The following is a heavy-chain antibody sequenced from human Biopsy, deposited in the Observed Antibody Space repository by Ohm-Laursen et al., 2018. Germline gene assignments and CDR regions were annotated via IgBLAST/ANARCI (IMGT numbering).Heavy chain of an antibody. CDR2: ITFDGSGE. Sequence: SLRLSCTASGFSFSTYGIYWVRQAPGKGLEWLAVITFDGSGEYYADSLQGRFTISRDNHKNTVDLQMNSLRPEDTAVYFCARDGKRWDYTAYFSWHFDLWGRGTLVTVSS. V-gene: IGHV3-30*03. CDR3: ARDGKRWDYTAYFSWHFDL. CDR1: GFSFSTYG. D-gene: IGHD4-11*01. J-gene: IGHJ2*01.